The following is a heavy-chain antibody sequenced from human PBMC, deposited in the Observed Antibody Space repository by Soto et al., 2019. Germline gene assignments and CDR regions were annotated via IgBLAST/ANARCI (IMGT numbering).Heavy chain of an antibody. D-gene: IGHD6-13*01. CDR3: AKRGYNSSLLFYYYYGIDV. Sequence: QVQLGQSGAEVKKPGDSVKDSCKASGYTFNSYDINWVRQATGQGLEWMGWMNPNRGNTGYDQKFQGRVTITRNTFISTAYMELGSLGYDATAVYYFAKRGYNSSLLFYYYYGIDVWGQVTTVTVS. CDR2: MNPNRGNT. J-gene: IGHJ6*02. CDR1: GYTFNSYD. V-gene: IGHV1-8*01.